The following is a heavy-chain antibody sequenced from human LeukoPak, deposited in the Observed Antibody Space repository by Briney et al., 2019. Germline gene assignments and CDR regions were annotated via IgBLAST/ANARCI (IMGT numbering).Heavy chain of an antibody. CDR1: GYSSPTYW. D-gene: IGHD2-2*03. CDR3: ARPPSRGYSSSFEY. CDR2: IYPDESNI. J-gene: IGHJ4*02. V-gene: IGHV5-51*01. Sequence: GESLKISCKGSGYSSPTYWIAWVRQMPGKGLEWMGIIYPDESNIRYSPSPQGQVTISADESISTAYLQWSSLKASDTAMYYCARPPSRGYSSSFEYWGQGTLVTVSS.